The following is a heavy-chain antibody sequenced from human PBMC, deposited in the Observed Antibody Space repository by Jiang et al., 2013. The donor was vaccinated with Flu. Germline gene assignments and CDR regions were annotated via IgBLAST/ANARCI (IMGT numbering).Heavy chain of an antibody. CDR1: GFTFSSYG. J-gene: IGHJ4*02. Sequence: VQLLESGGGVVQPGRSLRLSCAASGFTFSSYGLHWVRQAPGKGLEWVVVISYDGSNKYYADSVKGRFTISRDNSKNTLYLQMNSLRAEDTAVYYCAKGVQLWLSDYWGQGTLVTVSS. D-gene: IGHD5-18*01. CDR3: AKGVQLWLSDY. CDR2: ISYDGSNK. V-gene: IGHV3-30*18.